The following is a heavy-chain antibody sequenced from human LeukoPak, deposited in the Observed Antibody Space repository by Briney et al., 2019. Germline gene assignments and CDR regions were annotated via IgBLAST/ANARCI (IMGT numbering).Heavy chain of an antibody. J-gene: IGHJ4*02. V-gene: IGHV3-23*01. CDR1: GFTFSSYA. CDR3: AKAGSSNPHDMGRGFVYYFTY. D-gene: IGHD3-10*01. Sequence: GGSLRLSCAASGFTFSSYAMSWVRQAPGKGLEWVSAISGSGGSTYYADSVKGRFTISRDNSKNTLYLQMNSLRAADTAVYYCAKAGSSNPHDMGRGFVYYFTYWGRETLATASS. CDR2: ISGSGGST.